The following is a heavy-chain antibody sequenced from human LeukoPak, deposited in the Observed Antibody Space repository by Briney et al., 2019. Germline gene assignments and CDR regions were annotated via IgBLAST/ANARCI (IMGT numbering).Heavy chain of an antibody. Sequence: SETLSLTCTVSGGSISSSGYYWGWIRQPPGKGLEWIGSIYYNGGTYYNPSLKSRVTISVDTSKNQFSLKLSSVTAADTAVYYCASESGSYYYDAFDIWGQGTMVTVSS. CDR3: ASESGSYYYDAFDI. J-gene: IGHJ3*02. CDR1: GGSISSSGYY. CDR2: IYYNGGT. D-gene: IGHD1-26*01. V-gene: IGHV4-39*07.